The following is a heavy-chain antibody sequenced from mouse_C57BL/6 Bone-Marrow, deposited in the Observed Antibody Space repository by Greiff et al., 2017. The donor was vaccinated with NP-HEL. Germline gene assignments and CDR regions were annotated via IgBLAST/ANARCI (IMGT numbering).Heavy chain of an antibody. CDR3: ARSLPYFDY. V-gene: IGHV1-82*01. J-gene: IGHJ2*01. D-gene: IGHD2-10*01. Sequence: VQLQQSGPELVKPGASVKISCKASGYAFSSSWMNWVKQRPGKGLEWIGRIYPGDGDTNYNGKFKGKATLTADKSSSTAYMQLSSLTSEDSAVYFCARSLPYFDYWGQGTTLTVSS. CDR1: GYAFSSSW. CDR2: IYPGDGDT.